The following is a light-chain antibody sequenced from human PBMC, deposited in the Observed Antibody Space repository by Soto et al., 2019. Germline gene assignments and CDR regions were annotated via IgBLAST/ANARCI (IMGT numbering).Light chain of an antibody. CDR2: DAS. V-gene: IGKV3-11*01. CDR3: QQLSNWPAIT. CDR1: QSVSSY. J-gene: IGKJ5*01. Sequence: EIVLTQSPATLSLSPGERATLSCRASQSVSSYLAWYQQKPGQAPRLLIYDASNRATGIPARFSGSGSGTDFTLTISSLEPEDFAVYYCQQLSNWPAITFGQGTRLEIK.